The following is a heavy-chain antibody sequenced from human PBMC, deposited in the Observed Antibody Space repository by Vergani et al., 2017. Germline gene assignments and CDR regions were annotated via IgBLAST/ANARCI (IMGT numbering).Heavy chain of an antibody. V-gene: IGHV4-59*01. Sequence: QVQLQESGPGLVKPSETLSLTCTVSGGSISSYYWSWIRQPPGKGLEWIGYIYYSGSTKYNPSLKSRVTISVDTSKNQFSLKLSSVTAADTAVYYCARAAAMGGHYFDYWGQGTLVTVSS. CDR3: ARAAAMGGHYFDY. CDR1: GGSISSYY. J-gene: IGHJ4*02. CDR2: IYYSGST. D-gene: IGHD2-2*01.